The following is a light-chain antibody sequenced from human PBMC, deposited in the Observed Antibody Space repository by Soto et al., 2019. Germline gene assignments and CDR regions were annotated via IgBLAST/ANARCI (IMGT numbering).Light chain of an antibody. Sequence: DIQMTQSPSTLSASVGARVPITCRASQSISNWLAWYQQKPGKAPKILVYKASTLESGVPSRFSGSGSGTEFTLTISSLQPDDFATYYCQQYNNLWTFGQGTKVDIK. CDR1: QSISNW. J-gene: IGKJ1*01. V-gene: IGKV1-5*03. CDR3: QQYNNLWT. CDR2: KAS.